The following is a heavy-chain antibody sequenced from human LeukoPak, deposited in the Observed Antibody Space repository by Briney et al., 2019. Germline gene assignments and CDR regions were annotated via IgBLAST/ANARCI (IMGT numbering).Heavy chain of an antibody. V-gene: IGHV4-39*01. CDR2: IYYSGST. CDR3: ARLYGSGSYYLGYYYYMDV. D-gene: IGHD3-10*01. Sequence: SETLSLTCTVSGGSISSSSYYWGWIRQPPGKGLEWIGSIYYSGSTYYNPSLKSRVTISVDTSKNQCSLKLSSVTAADTAVYYCARLYGSGSYYLGYYYYMDVWGKGTTVTVSS. CDR1: GGSISSSSYY. J-gene: IGHJ6*03.